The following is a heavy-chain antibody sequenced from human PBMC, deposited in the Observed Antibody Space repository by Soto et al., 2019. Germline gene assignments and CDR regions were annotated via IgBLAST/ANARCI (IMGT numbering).Heavy chain of an antibody. V-gene: IGHV1-69*01. D-gene: IGHD2-15*01. J-gene: IGHJ5*02. CDR2: ISPIFGTA. CDR3: ARDRGPPLGRGRNSFDP. CDR1: GGTFSSYA. Sequence: QVQLVQSGAEVKKPGASVKVSCKASGGTFSSYAISWVRQAPGQVLEWMGGISPIFGTANYAQKFQGRVTITADESTSTAYMELSRLRSEDTAVYYCARDRGPPLGRGRNSFDPWGQGTLVTVSS.